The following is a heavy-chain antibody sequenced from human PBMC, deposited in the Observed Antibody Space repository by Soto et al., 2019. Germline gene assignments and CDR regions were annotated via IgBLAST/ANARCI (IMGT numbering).Heavy chain of an antibody. Sequence: EVQLVESGGGLVQPGGSLRLSCAASGFTFSSYWMHWVRQAPGKGLVWVSRINSDGSSTSYADSVKGRFTISRDNAKITLYLKRHSLRAEDTAVYYCARDYGDYAPADYWCQGTLVTVSS. V-gene: IGHV3-74*01. CDR2: INSDGSST. D-gene: IGHD4-17*01. J-gene: IGHJ4*02. CDR3: ARDYGDYAPADY. CDR1: GFTFSSYW.